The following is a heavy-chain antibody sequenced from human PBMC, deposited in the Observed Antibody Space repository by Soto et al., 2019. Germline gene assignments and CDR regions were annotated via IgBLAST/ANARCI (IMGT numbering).Heavy chain of an antibody. J-gene: IGHJ4*02. D-gene: IGHD4-17*01. CDR1: GGSVSNKTYY. V-gene: IGHV4-61*01. CDR3: ARTTAVPNTLRSRYFFDY. Sequence: SETLSLTCSVSGGSVSNKTYYWSWIRQPPGKRQEWIGYVYYSGTTNYNPSLKSRVTISVDLSKNQFSLRLSSVTTADTALYYCARTTAVPNTLRSRYFFDYWGQGTLVTSPQ. CDR2: VYYSGTT.